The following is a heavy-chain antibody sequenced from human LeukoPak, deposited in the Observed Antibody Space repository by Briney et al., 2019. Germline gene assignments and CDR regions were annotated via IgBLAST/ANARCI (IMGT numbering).Heavy chain of an antibody. Sequence: SETLSLTCAVYGGSFSGYYWSWIRQPPGKGREGIGEINHSGSTNYNPSLKSRVTISVDTSKNQFSLKLSSVTAADTAVYYCARVASVVTAADWFDPWGQGTLVTVSS. J-gene: IGHJ5*02. CDR2: INHSGST. V-gene: IGHV4-34*01. CDR3: ARVASVVTAADWFDP. D-gene: IGHD2-21*02. CDR1: GGSFSGYY.